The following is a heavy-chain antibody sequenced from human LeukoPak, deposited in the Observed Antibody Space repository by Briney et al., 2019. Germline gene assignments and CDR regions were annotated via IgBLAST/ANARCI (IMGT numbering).Heavy chain of an antibody. D-gene: IGHD1-26*01. J-gene: IGHJ5*02. CDR3: ARGPKINPPSWDAVGWFDP. CDR2: IGTEGDT. V-gene: IGHV3-13*01. Sequence: GGSLRLSCAVSGFTFSRYDMHWVRQTPGKSLEWASGIGTEGDTHYPDSVKGRFTISRENAKDSLYLQINNLRAGDTAVYYCARGPKINPPSWDAVGWFDPWGQGTLVTVSS. CDR1: GFTFSRYD.